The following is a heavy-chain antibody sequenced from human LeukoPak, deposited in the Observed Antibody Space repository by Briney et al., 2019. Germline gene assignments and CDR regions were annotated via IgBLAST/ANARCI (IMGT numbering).Heavy chain of an antibody. CDR2: IKQDGSER. CDR1: GFTFSSFW. Sequence: GGSLRLSCAASGFTFSSFWMSWVRQAPGKGLEWVANIKQDGSERSFVDSVKGRFTISRDNAKTSSYLQMNSLRAEDTAVYYCAREDYYGMDVWGQGTTVTVSS. V-gene: IGHV3-7*04. CDR3: AREDYYGMDV. J-gene: IGHJ6*02.